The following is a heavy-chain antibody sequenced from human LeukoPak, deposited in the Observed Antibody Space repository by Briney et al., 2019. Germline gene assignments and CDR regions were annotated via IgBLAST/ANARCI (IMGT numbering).Heavy chain of an antibody. CDR3: ARGGYDSSGFLDAFDI. J-gene: IGHJ3*02. D-gene: IGHD3-22*01. CDR1: GFTFSSYA. Sequence: GGSLRLSCAASGFTFSSYAMSWVRQAPGKGLQWVSIISGSGASTDYADSVKGRFTISRDNSKNTLYLQMNSLRVEDTAVYYCARGGYDSSGFLDAFDIWGQGTMVTVSS. CDR2: ISGSGAST. V-gene: IGHV3-23*01.